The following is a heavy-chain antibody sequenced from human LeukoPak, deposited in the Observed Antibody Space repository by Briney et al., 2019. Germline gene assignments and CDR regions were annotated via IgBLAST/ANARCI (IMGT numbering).Heavy chain of an antibody. CDR3: ARPQAVEMATIVIGAFDI. CDR2: IYHSGNT. J-gene: IGHJ3*02. Sequence: SQTLSLTCTVSGDSITSDRYWTWIRQPPGKGLEWIAYIYHSGNTYYNPSLRSRVTMSVATSKNQFSLEVKSVTAADTAVYYCARPQAVEMATIVIGAFDIWGQGTMVTVSS. CDR1: GDSITSDRY. V-gene: IGHV4-30-4*08. D-gene: IGHD5-24*01.